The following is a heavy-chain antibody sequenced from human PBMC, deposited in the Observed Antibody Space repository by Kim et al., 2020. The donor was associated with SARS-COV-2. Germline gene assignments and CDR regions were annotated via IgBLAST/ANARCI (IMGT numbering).Heavy chain of an antibody. CDR3: ARGWGSGSYYMFGRPFDY. V-gene: IGHV4-34*01. CDR1: GGSFSGYY. J-gene: IGHJ4*02. CDR2: INHSGST. D-gene: IGHD3-10*01. Sequence: SETLSLTCAVYGGSFSGYYWSWIRQPPGKGLEWIGEINHSGSTNYNPSLKSRVTISVDTSKNQFSLKLSSVTAADTAVYYCARGWGSGSYYMFGRPFDYWGQGTLVTVSS.